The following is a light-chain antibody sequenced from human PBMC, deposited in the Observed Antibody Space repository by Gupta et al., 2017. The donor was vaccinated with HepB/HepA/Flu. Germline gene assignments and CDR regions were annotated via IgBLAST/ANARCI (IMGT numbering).Light chain of an antibody. CDR3: SSYTNSDTLV. CDR1: SSDISGYNY. V-gene: IGLV2-14*03. CDR2: DVS. Sequence: QSALTQPASASGSPGQSITIPCTRTSSDISGYNYVSWYQPHPGQAPKLMIFDVSNRPSGVSNRFFGSKSGNKASLTISGLQAEDEADYYCSSYTNSDTLVFGAGTKLTVL. J-gene: IGLJ2*01.